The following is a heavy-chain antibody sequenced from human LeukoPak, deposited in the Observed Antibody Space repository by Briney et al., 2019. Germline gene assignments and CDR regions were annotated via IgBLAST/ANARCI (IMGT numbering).Heavy chain of an antibody. V-gene: IGHV3-43*02. Sequence: GGSLRLSCAASGFTFDDYAIHWVRQAPGRGLEWVSLISGDGHTTYYADSVKGRFTVSRDNSKDSLYLQMNSLRSEDTALYYCAKAAYDSSGYGLHFFDYWGQGTLVTVSS. CDR2: ISGDGHTT. CDR3: AKAAYDSSGYGLHFFDY. J-gene: IGHJ4*02. CDR1: GFTFDDYA. D-gene: IGHD3-22*01.